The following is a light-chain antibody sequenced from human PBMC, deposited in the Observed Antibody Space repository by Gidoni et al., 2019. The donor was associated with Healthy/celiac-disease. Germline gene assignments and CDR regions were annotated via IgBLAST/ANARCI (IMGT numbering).Light chain of an antibody. CDR1: QSFLYSSNNKNY. CDR2: WAS. V-gene: IGKV4-1*01. Sequence: VLTLSPDSLCVSLGERATINCKSSQSFLYSSNNKNYLAWYQQKPGQPPKLLIYWASTRESGVPDRFRGSGSGTDFTLTISSLQAEDVAVYYCQQYYSTPFTFGGGTKVEIK. J-gene: IGKJ4*01. CDR3: QQYYSTPFT.